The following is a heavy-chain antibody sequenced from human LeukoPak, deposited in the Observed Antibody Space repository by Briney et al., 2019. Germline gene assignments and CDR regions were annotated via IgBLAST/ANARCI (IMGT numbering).Heavy chain of an antibody. Sequence: GGSLRLSCAASGFXFSSYSINWVRQAPGKGLEWVSSISSSSSYIYYADSVKGRFTISRDNAKNSLYLQMNSLRAEDTAVYYCARATTVVAYDYWGQGTLVTVSS. J-gene: IGHJ4*02. CDR1: GFXFSSYS. CDR2: ISSSSSYI. D-gene: IGHD4-23*01. CDR3: ARATTVVAYDY. V-gene: IGHV3-21*01.